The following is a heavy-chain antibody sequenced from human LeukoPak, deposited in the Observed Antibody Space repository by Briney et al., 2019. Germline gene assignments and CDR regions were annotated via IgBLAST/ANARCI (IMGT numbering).Heavy chain of an antibody. CDR3: AKLGCSRTSCYAADYSSYYGMDV. J-gene: IGHJ6*02. CDR1: GFTFSSYA. D-gene: IGHD2-2*01. CDR2: ISYDGGNK. V-gene: IGHV3-30-3*02. Sequence: GGSLRLSCAASGFTFSSYAMHWVRQAPGKGLEWVAVISYDGGNKYYADSVKGRFTISRDNSKNTLYLQMNSLRAEDTAVYYCAKLGCSRTSCYAADYSSYYGMDVWGQGTTVTVSS.